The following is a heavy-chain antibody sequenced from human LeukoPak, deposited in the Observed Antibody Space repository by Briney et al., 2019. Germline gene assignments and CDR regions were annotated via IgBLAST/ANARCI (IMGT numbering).Heavy chain of an antibody. V-gene: IGHV3-11*01. Sequence: GLXWLSYISSSGSTIYYADSVKGRFTISRDNAKNSLYLQMNSLRAEDTAVYYCARRLLYYFDYWGQGTLVTVSS. D-gene: IGHD2-15*01. J-gene: IGHJ4*02. CDR2: ISSSGSTI. CDR3: ARRLLYYFDY.